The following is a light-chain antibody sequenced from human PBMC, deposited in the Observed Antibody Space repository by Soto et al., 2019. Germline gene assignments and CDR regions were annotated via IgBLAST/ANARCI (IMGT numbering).Light chain of an antibody. Sequence: IQLTQSPSSLSASVGDRVTITCRASQGINSYLIWYQQKPGKAPKLLIYAASTLQSGVPSRFSGSGSGTDFTLTISSLQPEDFAVYYCQQYNNWPPLTFGGGTKVEIK. CDR1: QGINSY. CDR3: QQYNNWPPLT. CDR2: AAS. J-gene: IGKJ4*01. V-gene: IGKV1-9*01.